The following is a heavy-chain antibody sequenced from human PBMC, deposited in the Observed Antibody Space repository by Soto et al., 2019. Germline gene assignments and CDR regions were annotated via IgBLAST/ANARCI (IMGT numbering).Heavy chain of an antibody. CDR1: GYSFTTYG. CDR3: AREGPAPYYYYGMDV. J-gene: IGHJ6*02. Sequence: QVQLVQSRGEVKKPGASVKVSCKTSGYSFTTYGISWVRQATGQGLEWMGWISGYNGNTNYAQKLQDRVTMTTDTSTSTAYMERRSLRSDDTAVYYCAREGPAPYYYYGMDVWGQGSTVTVSS. CDR2: ISGYNGNT. V-gene: IGHV1-18*01.